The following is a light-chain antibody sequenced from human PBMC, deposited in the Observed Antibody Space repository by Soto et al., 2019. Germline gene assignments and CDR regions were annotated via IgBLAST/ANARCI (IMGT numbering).Light chain of an antibody. Sequence: QSVLTQPPSVSGAPGQRVTISCTGSSSNIGAGYDVHWYQQLPGTAPKLLIYGNNNRPSGVPGRVSGSKSGTSASLAITGLQTEDEADYYCQSYDSSLTAWVFGGGTQLTVL. V-gene: IGLV1-40*01. CDR3: QSYDSSLTAWV. CDR2: GNN. J-gene: IGLJ3*02. CDR1: SSNIGAGYD.